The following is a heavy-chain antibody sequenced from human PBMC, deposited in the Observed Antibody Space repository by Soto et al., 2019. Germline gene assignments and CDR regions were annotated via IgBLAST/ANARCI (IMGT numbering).Heavy chain of an antibody. J-gene: IGHJ4*02. CDR3: ARDFYYGSGRFDY. D-gene: IGHD3-10*01. CDR1: GFTFSNYE. Sequence: LRLSCAASGFTFSNYEMNWVRQAPGKGLEWVSYISGSGTTIYYADSVKGRFTISRDNAKKSLYLQMNSLRAEDTAVYYCARDFYYGSGRFDYWGQGTLVTVSS. CDR2: ISGSGTTI. V-gene: IGHV3-48*03.